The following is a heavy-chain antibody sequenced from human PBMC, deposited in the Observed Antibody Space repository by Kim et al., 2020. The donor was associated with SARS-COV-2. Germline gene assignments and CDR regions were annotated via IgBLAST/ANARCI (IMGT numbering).Heavy chain of an antibody. V-gene: IGHV1-8*01. CDR2: MNPNSGNT. Sequence: ASVKVSCKASGYTFTSYDINWVRQATGQGLEWMGWMNPNSGNTGYAQKFQGRVTMTRNTSISTAYMELSSLRSEDTAVYYCARQRSVWKEVTIFGVVTTYYYYMDVWGKGTTVTVSS. CDR3: ARQRSVWKEVTIFGVVTTYYYYMDV. J-gene: IGHJ6*03. D-gene: IGHD3-3*01. CDR1: GYTFTSYD.